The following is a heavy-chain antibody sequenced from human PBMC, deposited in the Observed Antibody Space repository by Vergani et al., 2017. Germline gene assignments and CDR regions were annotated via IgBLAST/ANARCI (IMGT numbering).Heavy chain of an antibody. CDR3: ARDGGECDKDALDV. V-gene: IGHV4-39*02. CDR1: GGSITSSRYY. Sequence: QLHLQESGPGLVKPSETLSLTCTVSGGSITSSRYYWGWIRQPPGQGLEWIGNIYHSGGAYYNPSLKGRVTISVDTSKNQFSLEVTSVTAADTAVYYCARDGGECDKDALDVWGQGTKVTVTS. D-gene: IGHD2-21*01. CDR2: IYHSGGA. J-gene: IGHJ3*01.